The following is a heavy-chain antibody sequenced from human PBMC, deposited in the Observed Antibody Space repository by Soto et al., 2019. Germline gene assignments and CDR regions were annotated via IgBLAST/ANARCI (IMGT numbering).Heavy chain of an antibody. CDR1: GFTFSSYA. CDR3: VKSRWFGELLDY. V-gene: IGHV3-23*01. J-gene: IGHJ4*02. CDR2: ISGSGGST. Sequence: PGGSLRLSCAASGFTFSSYAMSWVRQAPGKGLEWVSAISGSGGSTYYADSVKGRFTISRDNSKNTLYLQMNSLRAEDTAVYFCVKSRWFGELLDYWGQGTLVTVSS. D-gene: IGHD3-10*01.